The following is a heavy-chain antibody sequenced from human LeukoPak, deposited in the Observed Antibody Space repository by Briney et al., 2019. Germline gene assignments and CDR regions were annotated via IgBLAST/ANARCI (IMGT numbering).Heavy chain of an antibody. D-gene: IGHD6-19*01. J-gene: IGHJ4*02. V-gene: IGHV4-61*02. CDR1: GGSISSGSYY. CDR3: ARHGRSDITVAGTWAFDY. Sequence: SETLSLTCTVSGGSISSGSYYWSWIRQPAGKGLEWIGRIYTSGSTNYNPSLKSRLTISVDMSKNQFSLKLSSVTAADTAVYYCARHGRSDITVAGTWAFDYWGQGTLVTVSS. CDR2: IYTSGST.